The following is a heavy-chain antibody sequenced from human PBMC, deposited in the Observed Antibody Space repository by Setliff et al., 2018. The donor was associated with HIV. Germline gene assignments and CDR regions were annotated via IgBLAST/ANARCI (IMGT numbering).Heavy chain of an antibody. D-gene: IGHD6-19*01. CDR2: LFHRMGS. CDR1: GYSISSGYY. Sequence: SETLSLTCTVSGYSISSGYYWGWIRQPPGKGLEWIGSLFHRMGSYYNPSLKSRVTISVDTSKNQFSLKLSSVTAADTAVYYCARGTERQWLTDYYYYGMDVWGQGTTVTVSS. J-gene: IGHJ6*02. V-gene: IGHV4-38-2*02. CDR3: ARGTERQWLTDYYYYGMDV.